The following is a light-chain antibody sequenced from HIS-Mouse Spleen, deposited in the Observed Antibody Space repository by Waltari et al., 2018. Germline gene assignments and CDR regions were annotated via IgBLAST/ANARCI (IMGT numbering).Light chain of an antibody. CDR1: NLGSKR. CDR2: RNN. J-gene: IGLJ3*02. V-gene: IGLV1-47*01. Sequence: VLTQPPSVSVAPGQTARITCGGNNLGSKRVHWYQKLPGTAPKLLSYRNNQRPSGVPDRFSGSKSGTSASLAISGLRSEDEADYYCAAWDDSLSGPVFGGGTKLTVL. CDR3: AAWDDSLSGPV.